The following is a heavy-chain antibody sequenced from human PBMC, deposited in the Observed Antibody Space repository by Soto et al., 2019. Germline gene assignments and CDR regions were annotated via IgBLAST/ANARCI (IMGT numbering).Heavy chain of an antibody. D-gene: IGHD3-22*01. CDR2: IVVGSGNT. CDR3: AAGYYDSSGYPSPFDY. V-gene: IGHV1-58*02. J-gene: IGHJ4*02. CDR1: GFTFTSSA. Sequence: EASVKVSCKSSGFTFTSSAMQCVRQSRGQRLEWIGWIVVGSGNTNYAQKFQERVTITRDMSTSTAYMELSSLRSEDTAVYYCAAGYYDSSGYPSPFDYWGQGTLVTVSS.